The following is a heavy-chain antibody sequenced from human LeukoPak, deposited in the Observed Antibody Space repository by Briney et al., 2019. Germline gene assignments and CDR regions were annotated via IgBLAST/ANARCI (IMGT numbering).Heavy chain of an antibody. CDR3: ARAMIDYYYYYYVDV. CDR2: FDPEDGET. D-gene: IGHD3-22*01. J-gene: IGHJ6*03. V-gene: IGHV1-24*01. Sequence: ASVKVSCKVSGYTLTELSMHWVRQAPGKGLEWMGRFDPEDGETIYAQKFQGRVTMTEDTSTDTAYMELSRLRSDDTAVYYCARAMIDYYYYYYVDVWGKGTTVTVSS. CDR1: GYTLTELS.